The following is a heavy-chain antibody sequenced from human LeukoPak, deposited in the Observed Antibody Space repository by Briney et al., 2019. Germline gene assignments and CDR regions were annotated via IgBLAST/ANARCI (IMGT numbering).Heavy chain of an antibody. Sequence: ASVKVSCKASGYTFTSYDINWVRQATGQGLEWMGWMNPNSGNTGYAQKFQGRVTMTRNTSISTAYMELSSLRSEDTAAYYCAIEPRISMVRGDYYYMDVWGKGTTVTVSS. J-gene: IGHJ6*03. D-gene: IGHD3-10*01. V-gene: IGHV1-8*01. CDR3: AIEPRISMVRGDYYYMDV. CDR1: GYTFTSYD. CDR2: MNPNSGNT.